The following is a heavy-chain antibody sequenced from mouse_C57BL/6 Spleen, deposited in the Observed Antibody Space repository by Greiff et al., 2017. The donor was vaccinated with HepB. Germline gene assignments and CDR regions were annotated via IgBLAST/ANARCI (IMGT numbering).Heavy chain of an antibody. Sequence: EVKLVESEGGLVQPGSSMKLSCTASGFTFSDYYMAWVRQVPEKGLEWVANINYDGSSTYYLDSLKSRFIISRDNAKNILYLQMSSLKSEDTATYYCAREGDSNYHYFDYWGQGTTLTVSS. V-gene: IGHV5-16*01. CDR3: AREGDSNYHYFDY. CDR1: GFTFSDYY. CDR2: INYDGSST. D-gene: IGHD2-5*01. J-gene: IGHJ2*01.